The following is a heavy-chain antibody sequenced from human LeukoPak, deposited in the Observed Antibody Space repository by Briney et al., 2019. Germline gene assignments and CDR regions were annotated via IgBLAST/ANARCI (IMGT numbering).Heavy chain of an antibody. CDR2: ISSSSSTT. V-gene: IGHV3-48*01. D-gene: IGHD5-12*01. CDR1: GFTFSSYS. CDR3: ERDTIGGYDYNAFDI. Sequence: GGSLRLSCAASGFTFSSYSMNWVRQAPGKGLEWVSYISSSSSTTYYADSVKGRFTISIDNAKNSLYLQMNSLRAEDTAVYYFERDTIGGYDYNAFDIWGQGTMVTVSS. J-gene: IGHJ3*02.